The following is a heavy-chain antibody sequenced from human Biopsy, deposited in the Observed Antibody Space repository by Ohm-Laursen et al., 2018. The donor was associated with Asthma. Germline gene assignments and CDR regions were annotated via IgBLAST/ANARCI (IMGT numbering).Heavy chain of an antibody. D-gene: IGHD6-19*01. CDR1: GFTVSRDH. Sequence: SLRLSCAASGFTVSRDHMFWVRQAPGKGQEWVSVIYSGGTSHTADSVRGRFTISRDFSKNTLHLQMHSLRVEDTAVYYCSRGDSSGWSHYYFDYWGQGTLVTLSS. CDR3: SRGDSSGWSHYYFDY. V-gene: IGHV3-53*01. J-gene: IGHJ4*02. CDR2: IYSGGTS.